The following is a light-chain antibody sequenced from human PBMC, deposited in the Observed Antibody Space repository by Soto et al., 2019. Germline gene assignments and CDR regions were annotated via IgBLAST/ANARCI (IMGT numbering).Light chain of an antibody. CDR3: QQFNNWPRT. CDR1: QSVSDK. Sequence: EIELTQSPATLSVSPGERVTLSCRASQSVSDKLAWYQQKPGQAPRLLIYGASSRASGIPARFSGSGSGTDFTLTISGLQSEDFAVYYCQQFNNWPRTFGQGTKVE. CDR2: GAS. V-gene: IGKV3-15*01. J-gene: IGKJ1*01.